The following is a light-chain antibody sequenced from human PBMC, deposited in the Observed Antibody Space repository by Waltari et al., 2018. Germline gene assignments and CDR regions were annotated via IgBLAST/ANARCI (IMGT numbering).Light chain of an antibody. J-gene: IGKJ4*01. Sequence: DIQMTQSPSTLFASVGDRVNINCRASQSISKGLAWYQQKPGKAPKLLIYKASTLESGVPSRFSGSGSGTEFTLTISSLQPDDFATYYCQQYNSYSLLTFGGGTKVEIK. CDR1: QSISKG. V-gene: IGKV1-5*03. CDR3: QQYNSYSLLT. CDR2: KAS.